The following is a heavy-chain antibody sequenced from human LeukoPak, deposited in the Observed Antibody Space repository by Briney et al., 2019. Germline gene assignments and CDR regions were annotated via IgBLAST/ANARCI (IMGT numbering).Heavy chain of an antibody. Sequence: PSETLSLTCTVSGGSTSTYYWSWIRQPPGKGLEWIGYIYYSGTPNYNPTLKSRVTMSVDTSKNQFSLNLSSVTAADTAVYYCARHGGSYDFDFWDQGTLVTVSS. J-gene: IGHJ4*02. CDR1: GGSTSTYY. V-gene: IGHV4-59*08. CDR3: ARHGGSYDFDF. D-gene: IGHD1-26*01. CDR2: IYYSGTP.